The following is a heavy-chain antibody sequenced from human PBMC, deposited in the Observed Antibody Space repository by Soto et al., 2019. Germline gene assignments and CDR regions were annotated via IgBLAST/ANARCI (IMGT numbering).Heavy chain of an antibody. CDR3: ARVYGGNSYYYYYYGMDV. Sequence: ASVKVSCKASGYTFTSYGISWVRQAPGQGLEWMGWISAYNGNTNYAQKLQGRVTMTTDTSTSTAYMELSSLRSEDTAVYYCARVYGGNSYYYYYYGMDVWGQGTTVTVSS. CDR2: ISAYNGNT. D-gene: IGHD4-17*01. V-gene: IGHV1-18*01. CDR1: GYTFTSYG. J-gene: IGHJ6*02.